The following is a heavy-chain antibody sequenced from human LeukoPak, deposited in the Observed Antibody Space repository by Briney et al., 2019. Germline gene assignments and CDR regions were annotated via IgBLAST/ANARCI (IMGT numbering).Heavy chain of an antibody. D-gene: IGHD2-2*01. CDR3: ARGLYCSSSTSCYDYGMDV. Sequence: ASVKVSCKASGGTFRSYGLNWVRLAPGQGLEWMGGFIPILGTAKYAQKLQGRVTITADESTSTGYMELSSLRYEDTAVYYCARGLYCSSSTSCYDYGMDVWGQGTTVTVSS. J-gene: IGHJ6*02. V-gene: IGHV1-69*01. CDR1: GGTFRSYG. CDR2: FIPILGTA.